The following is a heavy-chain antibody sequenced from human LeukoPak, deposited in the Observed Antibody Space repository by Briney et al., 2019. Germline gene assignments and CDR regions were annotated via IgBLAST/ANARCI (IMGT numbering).Heavy chain of an antibody. V-gene: IGHV4-39*01. CDR1: GGSISRSSYY. J-gene: IGHJ4*02. CDR3: ARRARGFGESPFDY. CDR2: IYYSGST. Sequence: PSETLSLTCTVSGGSISRSSYYWGWIRQPPGEGLEWIGSIYYSGSTYYNPSLKSRVTISVDTSKNQFSLKLSSVTAADTAVYYCARRARGFGESPFDYWGQGTLVTVSS. D-gene: IGHD3-10*01.